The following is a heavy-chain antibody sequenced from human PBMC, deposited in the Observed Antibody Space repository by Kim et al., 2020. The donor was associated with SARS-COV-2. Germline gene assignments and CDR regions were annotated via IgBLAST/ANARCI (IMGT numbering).Heavy chain of an antibody. CDR3: ARFYGSGSYYNWFDP. Sequence: APKLQGRVTMTTDTSTSTAYMELRSLRSDDTAVYYCARFYGSGSYYNWFDPWGQGTLVTVSS. D-gene: IGHD3-10*01. J-gene: IGHJ5*02. V-gene: IGHV1-18*01.